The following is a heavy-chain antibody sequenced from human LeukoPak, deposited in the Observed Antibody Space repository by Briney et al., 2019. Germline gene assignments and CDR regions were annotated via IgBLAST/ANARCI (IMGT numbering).Heavy chain of an antibody. J-gene: IGHJ4*02. CDR1: GFTFSSYA. Sequence: PGGSLRLSCAASGFTFSSYAMSWVRQAPGKGLEWVSAISGSGGSTYYADSVKGRFTISRDNSKNTLYLQMNSLRAEDTAVYCCAKDRLPTYYDFWSGYYDYWGQGTLVTVSS. D-gene: IGHD3-3*01. V-gene: IGHV3-23*01. CDR3: AKDRLPTYYDFWSGYYDY. CDR2: ISGSGGST.